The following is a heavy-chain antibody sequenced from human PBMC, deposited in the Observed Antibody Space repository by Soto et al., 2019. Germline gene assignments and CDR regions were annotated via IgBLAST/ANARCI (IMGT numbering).Heavy chain of an antibody. J-gene: IGHJ6*02. V-gene: IGHV4-59*01. CDR1: GGSISSYY. CDR3: AREGYSSNWSIYGMDV. D-gene: IGHD6-13*01. Sequence: QVQLQESGPGLVKPSETLSLTCTVSGGSISSYYWSWIRQPPGKGLEWIGYIYYSGSTNYNPSLKSRVTISVDTSKNQFSLKLSSVTAADTAVYYSAREGYSSNWSIYGMDVWGQGTTVTVSS. CDR2: IYYSGST.